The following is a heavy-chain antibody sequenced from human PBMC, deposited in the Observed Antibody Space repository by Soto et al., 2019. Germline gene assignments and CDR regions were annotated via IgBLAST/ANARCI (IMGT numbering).Heavy chain of an antibody. Sequence: VQLQQWGAGLLKTSETLSLTCAVYGGSLSGYSWSWIRQTPGTRLEWVGGINHGGSANYNPSLTIRVTFALDPSKNQFSLKLSSVIAACTAVYYCARYSSSWSTDVQHWGRGTLVTVSS. CDR1: GGSLSGYS. V-gene: IGHV4-34*01. J-gene: IGHJ1*01. D-gene: IGHD6-13*01. CDR3: ARYSSSWSTDVQH. CDR2: INHGGSA.